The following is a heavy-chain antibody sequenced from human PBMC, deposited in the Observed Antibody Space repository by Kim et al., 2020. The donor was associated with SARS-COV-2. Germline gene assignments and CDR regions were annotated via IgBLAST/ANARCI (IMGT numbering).Heavy chain of an antibody. J-gene: IGHJ5*02. D-gene: IGHD1-7*01. CDR3: AREGDWNYANWFDP. V-gene: IGHV4-4*07. Sequence: YNPALESRVDMSVDTSKNQFSLRLTSGSAADTAVYYCAREGDWNYANWFDPWGQAALVTVSS.